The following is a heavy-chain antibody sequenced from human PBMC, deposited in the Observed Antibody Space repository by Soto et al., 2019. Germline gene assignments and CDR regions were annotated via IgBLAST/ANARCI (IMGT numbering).Heavy chain of an antibody. V-gene: IGHV5-51*01. CDR3: ARLGQQLVPTFDFDI. Sequence: PGESLKVSCKGSGYSFTSYWIGWVRQMPGKGLEWMGIIYPGDSDTRYSPSFQGQVTISADKSISTAYLQWSSLKASDTAMYYCARLGQQLVPTFDFDIWGQGTMVTVSS. CDR2: IYPGDSDT. D-gene: IGHD6-13*01. J-gene: IGHJ3*02. CDR1: GYSFTSYW.